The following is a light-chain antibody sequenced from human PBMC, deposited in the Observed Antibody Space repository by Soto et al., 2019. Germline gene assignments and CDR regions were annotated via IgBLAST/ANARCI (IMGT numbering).Light chain of an antibody. CDR1: ETISTD. CDR3: QQNYNTPPFT. Sequence: DIQLTQSPSSLSASVGDRVTITCRASETISTDLNWYQQKPGKAPKVLIYAASSLQSGVPSRFSGSGSGTDFTLTISSLQPEDFAVYYCQQNYNTPPFTFSQGTKLEI. J-gene: IGKJ2*01. V-gene: IGKV1-39*01. CDR2: AAS.